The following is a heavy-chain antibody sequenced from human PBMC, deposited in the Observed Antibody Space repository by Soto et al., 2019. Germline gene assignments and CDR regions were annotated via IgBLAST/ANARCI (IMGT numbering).Heavy chain of an antibody. J-gene: IGHJ6*02. CDR2: ILPMFGSP. V-gene: IGHV1-69*01. CDR1: GGSFRRYA. Sequence: QVHLVQSGAEVKKPGSSVKVSCKASGGSFRRYAISWVRKAPGKGLEWMGGILPMFGSPSHTQKFQGRVTITADESTSTAYLELTSLTSEDTAVYYCVFGDCTSTSCAYYFYGLDVWGQGTTVTVSS. D-gene: IGHD2-2*01. CDR3: VFGDCTSTSCAYYFYGLDV.